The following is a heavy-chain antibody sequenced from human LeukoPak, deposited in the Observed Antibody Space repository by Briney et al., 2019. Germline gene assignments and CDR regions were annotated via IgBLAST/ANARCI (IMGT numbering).Heavy chain of an antibody. CDR2: IYPGDSDI. V-gene: IGHV5-51*01. CDR3: ARTEALDAFDI. CDR1: GYTFTTYW. Sequence: GESLKISCKGVGYTFTTYWIAWVRQMPGKGLEWMGVIYPGDSDIRYSPSFKGQVTISADKSITTAYLQWNTLKASDTDMYYCARTEALDAFDIWGQGTIVTVSS. J-gene: IGHJ3*02.